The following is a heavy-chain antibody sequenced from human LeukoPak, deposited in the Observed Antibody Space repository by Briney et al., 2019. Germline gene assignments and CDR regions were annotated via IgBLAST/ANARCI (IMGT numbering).Heavy chain of an antibody. CDR2: IYYSGST. CDR3: ARDQRTVVTGWYFDL. D-gene: IGHD4-23*01. Sequence: PSETLSLTFTVSGGSISSYYWGWIRQPPGKGLEWIGSIYYSGSTYYNPSLKSRVTISVDTSKNQFSLKLSSVTAANTAVYYCARDQRTVVTGWYFDLWGRGTLVTVSS. CDR1: GGSISSYY. V-gene: IGHV4-39*07. J-gene: IGHJ2*01.